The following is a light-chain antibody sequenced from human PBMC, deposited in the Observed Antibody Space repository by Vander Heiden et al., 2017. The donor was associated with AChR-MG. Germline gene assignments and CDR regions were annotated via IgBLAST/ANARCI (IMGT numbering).Light chain of an antibody. CDR3: QQYFTTPYT. Sequence: DIVMTQSPDSLAVSLGERATINCKSSQSVLYRSNSKNYLAWYQQKPGQPPKLLIFWASTRESGVPDRFSGSGSGTDFTLTISSLQAADVAVYYCQQYFTTPYTFGQGTKLVIK. CDR2: WAS. J-gene: IGKJ2*01. V-gene: IGKV4-1*01. CDR1: QSVLYRSNSKNY.